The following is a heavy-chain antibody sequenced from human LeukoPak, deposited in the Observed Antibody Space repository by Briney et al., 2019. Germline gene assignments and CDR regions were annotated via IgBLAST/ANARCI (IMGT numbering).Heavy chain of an antibody. Sequence: GSLRLSCAASGFTFSSYAMHWVRQAPGKGLEWVAVISYDGSNKYYADSVKGRFTISRDNSKNTLYLQMNSLRAEDTAVYYCARDQLIDCTNGVCAPDVWGQGTTVTVSS. D-gene: IGHD2-8*01. J-gene: IGHJ6*02. CDR2: ISYDGSNK. CDR3: ARDQLIDCTNGVCAPDV. CDR1: GFTFSSYA. V-gene: IGHV3-30-3*01.